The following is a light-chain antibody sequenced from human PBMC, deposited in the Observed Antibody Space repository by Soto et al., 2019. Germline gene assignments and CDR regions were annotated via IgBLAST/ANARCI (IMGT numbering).Light chain of an antibody. Sequence: QSALTQPASVSGSPGQSITISCTGTSSDVGRYDFVSWYQHHPGKAPKLLIFEVSNRPSGVSTRFSGSKSGNTASLTISGLQPEDEADYYCDSYTSSVTMIFGGGTKLTV. J-gene: IGLJ2*01. CDR3: DSYTSSVTMI. CDR1: SSDVGRYDF. CDR2: EVS. V-gene: IGLV2-14*01.